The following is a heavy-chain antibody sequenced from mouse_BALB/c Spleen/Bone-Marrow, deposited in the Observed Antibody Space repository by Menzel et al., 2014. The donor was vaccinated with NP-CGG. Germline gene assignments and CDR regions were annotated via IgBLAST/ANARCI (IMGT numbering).Heavy chain of an antibody. CDR3: ASYYYGSSSFAY. J-gene: IGHJ3*01. CDR2: IDPANGNT. V-gene: IGHV14-3*02. CDR1: GFNIKDTY. D-gene: IGHD1-1*01. Sequence: EVQLQQSGAELVKPGASVKLSCTASGFNIKDTYMHWVMQRPEQGLEWIGRIDPANGNTKYDPKFQGKATITADTSSNTAYLQLSSLTSEDTAVYYCASYYYGSSSFAYWGQGTLVTVSA.